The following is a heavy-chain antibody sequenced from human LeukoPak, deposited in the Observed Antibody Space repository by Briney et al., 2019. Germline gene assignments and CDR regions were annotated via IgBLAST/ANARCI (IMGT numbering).Heavy chain of an antibody. J-gene: IGHJ4*02. D-gene: IGHD3-9*01. V-gene: IGHV1-18*01. Sequence: RASVKVSCKASGYTFTSYAMHWVRQAPGQRLEWMGWISAYNGNTNYAQKLQGRVTMTTDTSTSTAYMELRSLRSDDTAVYYCARDHLRYFDWLFESGFDYWGQGTLVTVSS. CDR3: ARDHLRYFDWLFESGFDY. CDR1: GYTFTSYA. CDR2: ISAYNGNT.